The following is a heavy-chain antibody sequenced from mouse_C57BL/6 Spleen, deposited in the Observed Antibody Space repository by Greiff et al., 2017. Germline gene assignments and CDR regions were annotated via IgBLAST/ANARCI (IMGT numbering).Heavy chain of an antibody. J-gene: IGHJ4*01. V-gene: IGHV10-3*01. D-gene: IGHD2-3*01. CDR3: VRENYDGYLESYAMDY. CDR2: IRNKSSNYAT. CDR1: GFTFNTYA. Sequence: EVQGVESGGGLVQPKGSLKLSCAASGFTFNTYAMHWVRQAPGKGLEWVARIRNKSSNYATYYADSVKDRFTISRDDSQSMLYLQMNNLKTEDTAMYYCVRENYDGYLESYAMDYWGQGTSVTVSS.